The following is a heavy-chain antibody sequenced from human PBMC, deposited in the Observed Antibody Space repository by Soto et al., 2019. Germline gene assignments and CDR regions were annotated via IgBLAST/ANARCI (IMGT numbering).Heavy chain of an antibody. CDR1: GGSISSGGYY. Sequence: QVQLQESGPGLVQPSQTLSLTCTVSGGSISSGGYYCSWIRQHPGKGLEWIGYIYYSGSTYYNPSLKSRVTISVDTSKNQFSLKLSSVTAADTAVYYCASQSGSPYSFDYWGQGTLVTVSS. CDR3: ASQSGSPYSFDY. D-gene: IGHD1-26*01. CDR2: IYYSGST. J-gene: IGHJ4*02. V-gene: IGHV4-31*03.